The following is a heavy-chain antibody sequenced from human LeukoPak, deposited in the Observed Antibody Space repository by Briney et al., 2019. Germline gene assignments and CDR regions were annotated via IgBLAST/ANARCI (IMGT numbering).Heavy chain of an antibody. J-gene: IGHJ4*02. CDR1: GGSISSSSYY. CDR2: MYYSGST. Sequence: SETLSLTCTVSGGSISSSSYYWGWIRQPPGQGLEWIGSMYYSGSTYYNPSLKSRVTISVDTSKNQLSLKLTSVTAADTAVYYCARPRTRYSSAWGPGADFDYWGQGTVVTVSS. D-gene: IGHD6-19*01. CDR3: ARPRTRYSSAWGPGADFDY. V-gene: IGHV4-39*01.